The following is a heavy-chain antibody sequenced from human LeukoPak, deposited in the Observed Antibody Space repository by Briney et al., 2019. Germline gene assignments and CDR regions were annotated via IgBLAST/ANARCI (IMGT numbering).Heavy chain of an antibody. CDR3: ARYGREVVPAASYFDY. D-gene: IGHD2-2*01. V-gene: IGHV1-18*01. CDR2: ISAYTGNT. CDR1: GYTFTSYG. Sequence: ASVKVSCKASGYTFTSYGISWVRQAPGQGLEWMGWISAYTGNTNYAQKLKGRVTMTTDTSTSTGYMELRSLRSDDTAVYYCARYGREVVPAASYFDYWGQGTLVTVSS. J-gene: IGHJ4*02.